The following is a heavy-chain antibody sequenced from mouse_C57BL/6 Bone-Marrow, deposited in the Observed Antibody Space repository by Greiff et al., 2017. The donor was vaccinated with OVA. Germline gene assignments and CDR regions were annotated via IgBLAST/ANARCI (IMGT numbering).Heavy chain of an antibody. Sequence: EVMLVESGGGLVQPGGSLSLSCAASGFTFTDYYMSWVRQPPGKALEWLGFIRNKANGYTTEYSASVKGRFTISRDNSQSILYLQMNALRAEDSATYYCARYGYRCYFDVWGTGTTVTVSS. V-gene: IGHV7-3*01. D-gene: IGHD2-14*01. CDR3: ARYGYRCYFDV. CDR1: GFTFTDYY. J-gene: IGHJ1*03. CDR2: IRNKANGYTT.